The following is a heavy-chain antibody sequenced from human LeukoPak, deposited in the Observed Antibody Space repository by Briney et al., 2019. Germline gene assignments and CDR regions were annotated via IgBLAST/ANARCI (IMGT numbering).Heavy chain of an antibody. CDR1: GFTFSSYG. J-gene: IGHJ4*02. V-gene: IGHV3-30*02. CDR3: ARSGLSRFGF. CDR2: IRYDGSNK. D-gene: IGHD2/OR15-2a*01. Sequence: GGSLRLSCAASGFTFSSYGMHWVRQAPGKGLEWVAFIRYDGSNKYYTDSVKGRFTISRDNSKNTLYLQMNSLRAEDTAVYYCARSGLSRFGFWGQGTLVTVSS.